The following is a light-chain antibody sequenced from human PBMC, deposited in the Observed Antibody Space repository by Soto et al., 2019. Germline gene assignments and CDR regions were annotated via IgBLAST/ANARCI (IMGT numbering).Light chain of an antibody. CDR2: AAS. V-gene: IGKV1-39*01. Sequence: DIQMTQSPSSLSASIGDRVTITCRASQTITSHLNWYQQKPGKAPKLLIYAASSLQSGVPSRFSGSGSGTDFTLTISGLQPDDFAAYYCQQSYRTPLTFGGGTKVEIK. CDR1: QTITSH. J-gene: IGKJ4*01. CDR3: QQSYRTPLT.